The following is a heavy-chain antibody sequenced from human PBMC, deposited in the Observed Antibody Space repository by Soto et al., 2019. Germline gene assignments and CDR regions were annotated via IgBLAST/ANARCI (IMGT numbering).Heavy chain of an antibody. J-gene: IGHJ6*02. CDR3: ARGIRIVGATTDYYYYGMDV. CDR1: GYTFTSYD. Sequence: QVQLVQSGAEVKKPGASVKVSCKASGYTFTSYDINWVRQATGQGLEWMGWMNPNSGNTGYAQKFQGRVTMTRNTSXXTXYXXLSSLRSEDTAVYYCARGIRIVGATTDYYYYGMDVWGQGTTVTVSS. D-gene: IGHD1-26*01. CDR2: MNPNSGNT. V-gene: IGHV1-8*01.